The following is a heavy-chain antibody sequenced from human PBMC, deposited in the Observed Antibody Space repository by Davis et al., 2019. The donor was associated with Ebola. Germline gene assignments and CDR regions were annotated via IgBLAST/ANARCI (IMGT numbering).Heavy chain of an antibody. CDR2: ISGSGTYI. CDR1: GFTFSDYN. Sequence: GESLKISCAASGFTFSDYNMNWVRQAPGKGLEWVSSISGSGTYIHYSDSVKGRFTVSRDNAKNSLYLQMNSLRVEDTAVYFCARGGAVAPDWGPGTLVTVSS. D-gene: IGHD4-23*01. CDR3: ARGGAVAPD. V-gene: IGHV3-21*01. J-gene: IGHJ4*02.